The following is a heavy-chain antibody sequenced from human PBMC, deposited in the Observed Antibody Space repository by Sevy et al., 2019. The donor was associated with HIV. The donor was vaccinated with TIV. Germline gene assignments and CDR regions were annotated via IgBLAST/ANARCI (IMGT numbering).Heavy chain of an antibody. CDR1: GFTFSDYY. J-gene: IGHJ5*02. D-gene: IGHD1-20*01. CDR2: ISSSSSYT. CDR3: ARELAYMGWFDP. Sequence: GGSLRLSCAASGFTFSDYYMSWIRQAPGKGLEWVSYISSSSSYTNYANSVKGRFTISRDNAKNSLYLQMNSLRAEDTAVYYCARELAYMGWFDPWGQGTLVTVSS. V-gene: IGHV3-11*06.